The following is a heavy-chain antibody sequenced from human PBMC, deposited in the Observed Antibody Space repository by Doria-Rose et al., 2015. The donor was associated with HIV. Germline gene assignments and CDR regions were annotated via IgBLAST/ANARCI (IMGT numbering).Heavy chain of an antibody. J-gene: IGHJ6*03. CDR2: IGWDSGAK. Sequence: VQLVQSGGGLVQPGRSLRLSCVGSGFSFESYAMHWVRLAPGKGLEWVAGIGWDSGAKGNADSVEGRFTISRDNAKKSVYLEMRSLRPEDTAFYYCAKAPIIGPKYYFYMDVWGKGTSVTVSS. CDR1: GFSFESYA. D-gene: IGHD3-3*01. V-gene: IGHV3-9*01. CDR3: AKAPIIGPKYYFYMDV.